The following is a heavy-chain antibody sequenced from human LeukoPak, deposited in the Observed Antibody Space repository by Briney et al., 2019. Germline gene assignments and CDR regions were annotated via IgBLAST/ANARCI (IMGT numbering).Heavy chain of an antibody. Sequence: SETLSLTCTVSGGSISSSSYYWGWIRQPPGKGLEWIGSIYYSGSTYYNPSLKSRVTISVDTSKNQFSLKLSSVTAADTAVYYCARDRSRFPHAFDIWGQGTMVTVSS. V-gene: IGHV4-39*07. J-gene: IGHJ3*02. CDR3: ARDRSRFPHAFDI. D-gene: IGHD3-3*01. CDR2: IYYSGST. CDR1: GGSISSSSYY.